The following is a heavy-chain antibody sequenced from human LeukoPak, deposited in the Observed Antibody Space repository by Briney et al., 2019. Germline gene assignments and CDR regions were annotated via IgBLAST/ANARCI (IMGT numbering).Heavy chain of an antibody. CDR2: IDYTGNT. J-gene: IGHJ2*01. CDR1: GGSISSSSYY. V-gene: IGHV4-39*02. D-gene: IGHD2-15*01. CDR3: ARLSGPLGFCSGGSCYSDWYFDL. Sequence: PSETLSLTCTVSGGSISSSSYYWGWIRQPPGKGLEWIGNIDYTGNTYYNPSLRSRVSISVDTSNNHFSLKLTSLTAADAAVFYCARLSGPLGFCSGGSCYSDWYFDLWGRGTLVTVSS.